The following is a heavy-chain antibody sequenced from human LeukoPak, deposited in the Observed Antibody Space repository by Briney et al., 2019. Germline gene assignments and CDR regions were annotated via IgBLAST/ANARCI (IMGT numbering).Heavy chain of an antibody. Sequence: ASVKVSCKASGYTFTAQYMHWVRQAPGRGLEWMGWINPNNGDTKYAQSFLGRVTMTRDTSTTTAYMELSSLRSDDTAVYFCASYPRSIPTPPFDYWGQGTLVTVSS. V-gene: IGHV1-2*02. CDR3: ASYPRSIPTPPFDY. D-gene: IGHD2-21*01. J-gene: IGHJ4*02. CDR2: INPNNGDT. CDR1: GYTFTAQY.